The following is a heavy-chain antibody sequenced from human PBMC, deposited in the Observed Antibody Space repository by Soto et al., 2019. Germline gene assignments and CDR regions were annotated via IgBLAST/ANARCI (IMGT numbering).Heavy chain of an antibody. J-gene: IGHJ5*02. CDR3: TRVSSSSRTWFDP. D-gene: IGHD6-6*01. V-gene: IGHV4-4*02. Sequence: QVQLQESGPGLVKPSGTLSLTCAVSGGSISSDNWWSWVRQPPGKGLEWIGELFHSGATNYNPSLKSRVTISVDKSKNQFSLMLSSLTAADTTVYYCTRVSSSSRTWFDPWGQGTLVTVSS. CDR1: GGSISSDNW. CDR2: LFHSGAT.